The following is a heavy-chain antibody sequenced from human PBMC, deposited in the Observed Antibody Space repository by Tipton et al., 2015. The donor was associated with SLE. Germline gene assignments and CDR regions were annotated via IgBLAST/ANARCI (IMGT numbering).Heavy chain of an antibody. V-gene: IGHV4-61*02. Sequence: TLSLTCTVSGGSISSGSYYWSWIRQPAGKGLEWIGRIYTSGSTNYNPSLKSRVTISVDTSKNQFSLKLSSVTAADTAVYYCARDQGIWSPPMDWGQGTLVTVSS. CDR2: IYTSGST. CDR1: GGSISSGSYY. J-gene: IGHJ4*02. D-gene: IGHD2-15*01. CDR3: ARDQGIWSPPMD.